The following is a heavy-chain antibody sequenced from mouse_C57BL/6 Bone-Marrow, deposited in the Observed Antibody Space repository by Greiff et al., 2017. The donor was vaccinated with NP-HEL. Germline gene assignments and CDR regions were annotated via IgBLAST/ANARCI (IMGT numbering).Heavy chain of an antibody. CDR2: INPSSGYT. Sequence: VKLQESGAELAKPGASVKLSCKASGYTFTSYWMHWVKQRPGQGLEWIGYINPSSGYTKYNQKFKDKAKLTADNSSSTAYMQLSSLTYEDSAVYYCARTAQATRRYFDYWGQGTTLTVAS. V-gene: IGHV1-7*01. D-gene: IGHD3-2*02. CDR3: ARTAQATRRYFDY. CDR1: GYTFTSYW. J-gene: IGHJ2*01.